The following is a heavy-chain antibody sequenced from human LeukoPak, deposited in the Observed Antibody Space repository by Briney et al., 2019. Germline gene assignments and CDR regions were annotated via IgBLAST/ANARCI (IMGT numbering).Heavy chain of an antibody. D-gene: IGHD3-3*01. Sequence: SETLSLTCTVSGGSISSYYWSWIRQPPGKGLEWIGYIYYSGSTNYNPSLKSRVTISVDTSKNQFSLKLSSVTAADTAVYYCARTASVYDFWSGYLQDAFDTWGQGTMVTVSS. CDR1: GGSISSYY. CDR2: IYYSGST. V-gene: IGHV4-59*01. J-gene: IGHJ3*02. CDR3: ARTASVYDFWSGYLQDAFDT.